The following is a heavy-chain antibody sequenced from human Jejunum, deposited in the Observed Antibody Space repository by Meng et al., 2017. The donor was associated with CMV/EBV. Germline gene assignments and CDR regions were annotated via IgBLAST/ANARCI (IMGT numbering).Heavy chain of an antibody. Sequence: WGWIRQPPGKGLEWIGSIYYSGRTYYNPSLKSRVTISVDTSKNQFSLRLSSVTAADTAVYYCARGFYYDFWTAYYPSRTPPGYYFDYWGQGTLVTVSS. CDR2: IYYSGRT. D-gene: IGHD3-3*01. V-gene: IGHV4-39*07. CDR3: ARGFYYDFWTAYYPSRTPPGYYFDY. J-gene: IGHJ4*02.